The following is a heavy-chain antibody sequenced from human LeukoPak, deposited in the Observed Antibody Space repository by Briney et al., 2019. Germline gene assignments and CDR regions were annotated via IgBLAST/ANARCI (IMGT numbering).Heavy chain of an antibody. Sequence: GGSLRLSCAASGFTFRRYWMSWARQASGKGLEWVANIKQDGSEKYYVDSVKGRFTISRDNTKNSLYLQMNSLRAEDTAVYYCARGVLRYFDWLSPTDYWGQGTLVTVSS. CDR3: ARGVLRYFDWLSPTDY. D-gene: IGHD3-9*01. CDR2: IKQDGSEK. V-gene: IGHV3-7*02. CDR1: GFTFRRYW. J-gene: IGHJ4*02.